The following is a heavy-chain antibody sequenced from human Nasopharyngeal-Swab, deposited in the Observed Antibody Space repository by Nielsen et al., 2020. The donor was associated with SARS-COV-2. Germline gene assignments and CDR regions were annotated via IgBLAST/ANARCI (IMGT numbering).Heavy chain of an antibody. V-gene: IGHV1-18*01. CDR2: ISAYNGDT. D-gene: IGHD5-12*01. CDR1: GYTFTSYD. CDR3: ARGAPSGYSGCTD. J-gene: IGHJ4*02. Sequence: ASVKVSCKASGYTFTSYDVNWVRQAPGQGLEWMGWISAYNGDTNYAQKLQGRVTMTTDTSTSTAYMELRSLRSGDTAVYYCARGAPSGYSGCTDWGQGTLVTVSS.